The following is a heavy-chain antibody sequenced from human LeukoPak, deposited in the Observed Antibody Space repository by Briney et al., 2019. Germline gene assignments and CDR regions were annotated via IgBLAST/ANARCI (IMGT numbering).Heavy chain of an antibody. V-gene: IGHV3-30-3*01. CDR1: GFTFSDYA. D-gene: IGHD3-3*01. J-gene: IGHJ3*01. CDR2: LSYGGTNK. Sequence: GGSLRLSCAASGFTFSDYAMHWVRQAPGKGLEWVAVLSYGGTNKYYADSVKSRFTISRDNSKNTMFLQMNSLRAEDTAVYHCARDRSGYANDAFDFWGQGTMVTVSS. CDR3: ARDRSGYANDAFDF.